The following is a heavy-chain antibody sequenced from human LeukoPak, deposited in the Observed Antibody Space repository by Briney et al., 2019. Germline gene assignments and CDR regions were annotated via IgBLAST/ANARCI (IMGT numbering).Heavy chain of an antibody. V-gene: IGHV3-23*01. CDR3: AKVAHPGTAVALDAFDI. J-gene: IGHJ3*02. D-gene: IGHD6-19*01. CDR2: ISGSGGST. CDR1: GFTFSSYA. Sequence: GGSLRLSCAASGFTFSSYAMSWVRQAPGKGLEWVSAISGSGGSTYYADSVKGRFTISRDNSKNTLYLQMNSLRAEDTAVYYCAKVAHPGTAVALDAFDIWGQGTMVTVSS.